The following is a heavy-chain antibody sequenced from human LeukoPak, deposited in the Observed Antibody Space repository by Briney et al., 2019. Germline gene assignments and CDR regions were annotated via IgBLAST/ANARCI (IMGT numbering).Heavy chain of an antibody. CDR2: IKQDGSEK. J-gene: IGHJ4*02. Sequence: GGSLRLSCAASGFTFSSYWVSWVRQAPGKGLEWLANIKQDGSEKYYVDSVKGRFTISRDNAKNSLYLQMNSLRTEDTALYYCAKMGYCTNGVCFDPTDYWGQGTLVTVSS. V-gene: IGHV3-7*03. CDR3: AKMGYCTNGVCFDPTDY. CDR1: GFTFSSYW. D-gene: IGHD2-8*01.